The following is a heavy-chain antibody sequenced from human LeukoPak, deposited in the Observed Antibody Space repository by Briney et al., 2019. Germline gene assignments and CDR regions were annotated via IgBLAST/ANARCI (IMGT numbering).Heavy chain of an antibody. CDR1: RGSISPDH. CDR3: ARLVDGIYTRLDS. CDR2: IFYTGRA. V-gene: IGHV4-59*08. Sequence: SETLSLTCTVSRGSISPDHCAWIRQPPGNGLEWIGYIFYTGRARYNPSLESRVTLTVDVSKNQVPLKLNSVTAADTAIYYCARLVDGIYTRLDSWGQGTLVTVSS. D-gene: IGHD1-26*01. J-gene: IGHJ4*02.